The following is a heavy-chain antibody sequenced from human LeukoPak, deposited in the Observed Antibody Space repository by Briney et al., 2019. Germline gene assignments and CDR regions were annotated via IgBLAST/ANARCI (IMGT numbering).Heavy chain of an antibody. CDR2: INPNSGGT. V-gene: IGHV1-2*04. Sequence: ASVKVSCTASGYTFTGYYMHWVRQAPGQGLEWMGWINPNSGGTNYAQKFQGWVTMTRDTSISTAYMELSRLRSDDTAVYYCAREPKHNYGMDVWGQGTTVTVSS. CDR3: AREPKHNYGMDV. J-gene: IGHJ6*02. CDR1: GYTFTGYY.